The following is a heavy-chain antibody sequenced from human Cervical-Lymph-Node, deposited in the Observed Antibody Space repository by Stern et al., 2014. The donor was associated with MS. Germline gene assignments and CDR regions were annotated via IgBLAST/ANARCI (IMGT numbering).Heavy chain of an antibody. CDR1: GYTFTRYG. CDR3: ARTPTTVTTFGWFDP. CDR2: ISGYNADT. D-gene: IGHD4-17*01. Sequence: VQLLQSGAEVKKPGASVKVSCKTSGYTFTRYGISWARQAPGQGLEWMAWISGYNADTNYAQKFQGRVTMTTDTSTSTAYMELRSLRSDDTAVYYCARTPTTVTTFGWFDPWGQGTLVTVSS. J-gene: IGHJ5*02. V-gene: IGHV1-18*01.